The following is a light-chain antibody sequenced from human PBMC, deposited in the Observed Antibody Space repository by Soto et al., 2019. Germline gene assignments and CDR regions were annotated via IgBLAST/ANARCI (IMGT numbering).Light chain of an antibody. CDR3: QQGYSIHALT. J-gene: IGKJ4*01. CDR1: QSISTW. CDR2: DAS. Sequence: DVQMAQSPSTLSASVGDRVTITCRASQSISTWLAWYQQKPGRAPKLLMFDASNLQSGVPSRFSGSGSGTEFTLTITYLQPEDFATYYCQQGYSIHALTFGGGTKVDIK. V-gene: IGKV1-5*01.